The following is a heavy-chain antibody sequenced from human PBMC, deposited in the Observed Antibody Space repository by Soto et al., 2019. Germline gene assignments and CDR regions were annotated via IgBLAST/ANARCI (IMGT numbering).Heavy chain of an antibody. D-gene: IGHD2-15*01. CDR1: GGSISSYS. CDR2: IYYSGST. CDR3: ARGGYCSRGSCYSQH. Sequence: PSETLSLTCTASGGSISSYSWTWLRQPPGKGLEWIGYIYYSGSTNYNPSLKSRVTISVDTSKNQFSLKLSSVTAADTAVYYWARGGYCSRGSCYSQHSGQGTLLTVS. V-gene: IGHV4-59*08. J-gene: IGHJ1*01.